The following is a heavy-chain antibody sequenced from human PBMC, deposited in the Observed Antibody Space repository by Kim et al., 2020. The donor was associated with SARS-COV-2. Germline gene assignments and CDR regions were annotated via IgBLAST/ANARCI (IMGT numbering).Heavy chain of an antibody. CDR1: GYTFTSYY. D-gene: IGHD6-13*01. Sequence: ASVKVSCKASGYTFTSYYMHWVRQAPGQGLEGMGIINPSGGSTIYSQKFQGRVTMTRDTSTSTVYMELSSLRSEDTAVYYCARERAYSSSWYWFDPWGQGTLVPVSS. V-gene: IGHV1-46*01. CDR2: INPSGGST. J-gene: IGHJ5*02. CDR3: ARERAYSSSWYWFDP.